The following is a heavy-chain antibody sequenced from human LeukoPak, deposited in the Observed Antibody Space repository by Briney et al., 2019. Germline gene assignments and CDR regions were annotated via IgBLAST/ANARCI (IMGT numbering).Heavy chain of an antibody. J-gene: IGHJ4*02. Sequence: GGSLRLSCVGSGFTFGWYWMSWVRQASGKGLEWVANIKMDGSENYYLDSVKGRFTISRDNARHSVYLQMSSLRAEDTAVYYCVRTPPTLGYCTETSCPFDHWDQGALVSVS. D-gene: IGHD2-8*02. V-gene: IGHV3-7*01. CDR3: VRTPPTLGYCTETSCPFDH. CDR2: IKMDGSEN. CDR1: GFTFGWYW.